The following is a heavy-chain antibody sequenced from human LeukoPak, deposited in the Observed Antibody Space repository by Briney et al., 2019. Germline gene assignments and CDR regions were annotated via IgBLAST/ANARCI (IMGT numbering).Heavy chain of an antibody. CDR2: INPNSAGT. CDR1: GYTFTSYG. CDR3: ARKHDFGDYLFDY. Sequence: GASVKVSCKASGYTFTSYGINWVRQAPGQGLEWMGWINPNSAGTNYAQKFQGRVTMTWDTSITTAYMELSRLRSDDTAGYYCARKHDFGDYLFDYWGQGTLVTVSS. J-gene: IGHJ4*02. D-gene: IGHD4-17*01. V-gene: IGHV1-2*02.